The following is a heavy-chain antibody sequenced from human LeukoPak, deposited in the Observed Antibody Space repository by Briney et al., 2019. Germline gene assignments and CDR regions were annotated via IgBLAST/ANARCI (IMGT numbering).Heavy chain of an antibody. J-gene: IGHJ3*02. V-gene: IGHV3-23*01. CDR3: AKPYILLRYFDWPPDAFDI. D-gene: IGHD3-9*01. CDR1: GFTFSSYA. CDR2: ISGSGGST. Sequence: GGSLRLSCAASGFTFSSYAMSWVRQAPGKGLEWVSAISGSGGSTYYADSVKGRFTISRDNSKNTLYLQMNSLRAEDTAVYYCAKPYILLRYFDWPPDAFDIWGQGTMVTVSS.